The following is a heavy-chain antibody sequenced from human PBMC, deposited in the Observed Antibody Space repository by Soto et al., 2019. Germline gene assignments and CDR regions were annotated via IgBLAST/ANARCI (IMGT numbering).Heavy chain of an antibody. J-gene: IGHJ6*02. CDR2: IDPSDSYS. Sequence: PGESLKISCKASGYSFASYWITWVRQMPGKGLEWMGRIDPSDSYSNYSPSFQGHVTISADKSISTAYLQWSSLKASDTAMYYCARQGRNYEDDMDVWGPGTTVTVSS. CDR1: GYSFASYW. D-gene: IGHD1-7*01. V-gene: IGHV5-10-1*01. CDR3: ARQGRNYEDDMDV.